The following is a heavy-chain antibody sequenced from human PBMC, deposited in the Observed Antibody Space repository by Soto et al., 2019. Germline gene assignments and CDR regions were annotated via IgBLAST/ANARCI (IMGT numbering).Heavy chain of an antibody. CDR2: IIPILGIA. CDR1: GGTFSSYT. D-gene: IGHD3-16*02. Sequence: ASGKVSCKASGGTFSSYTISWVRQAPGQGLEWMGRIIPILGIANYAQKFQGRVTITADKSTSTAYMELSSLRSEDTAVYYCATGYDYIWGSYRRGYWYFDLWGRGTLVTVSS. J-gene: IGHJ2*01. CDR3: ATGYDYIWGSYRRGYWYFDL. V-gene: IGHV1-69*02.